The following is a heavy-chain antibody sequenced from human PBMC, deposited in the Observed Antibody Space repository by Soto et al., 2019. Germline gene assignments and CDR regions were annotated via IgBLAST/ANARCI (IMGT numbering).Heavy chain of an antibody. CDR1: GGSISSGGYY. CDR2: IHHIGST. D-gene: IGHD2-21*01. V-gene: IGHV4-31*03. J-gene: IGHJ5*02. CDR3: ARVPVAPENWFDP. Sequence: QVQLQESGPGLVKPSQTLSLSCTDSGGSISSGGYYWSWIRQHPGKGLEWIGYIHHIGSTYYNPSLKSRVAISVDTSKNQFSLRLRSVTAADTAMYYCARVPVAPENWFDPWGQGTLVTVSA.